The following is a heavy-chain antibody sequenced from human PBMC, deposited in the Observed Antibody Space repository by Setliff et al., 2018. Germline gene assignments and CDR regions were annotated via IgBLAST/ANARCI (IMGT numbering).Heavy chain of an antibody. CDR1: GFTFSSYW. Sequence: SCKASGFTFSSYWMSWVRQAPGKGLEWVANIKQDGSEKYYVDSVKGRFTISRDNAKNSLYLQMSSLRAEDTAVYYCARETLPYYFDYWGQGTLVTVSS. J-gene: IGHJ4*02. V-gene: IGHV3-7*01. CDR2: IKQDGSEK. CDR3: ARETLPYYFDY.